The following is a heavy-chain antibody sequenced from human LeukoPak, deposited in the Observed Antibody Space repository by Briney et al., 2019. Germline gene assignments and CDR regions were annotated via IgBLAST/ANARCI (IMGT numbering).Heavy chain of an antibody. Sequence: SETLSLTCTVSGGSIGSYYWSWIRQPAGKGLEWIGRIYTSGGTGYNPSLKSRVTMTVDTSKNQFSLKLSSVTAADTAVYYCARGVFYYDTSGRGYYFDYWGQGTLVTVSS. CDR1: GGSIGSYY. CDR2: IYTSGGT. V-gene: IGHV4-4*07. D-gene: IGHD3-22*01. CDR3: ARGVFYYDTSGRGYYFDY. J-gene: IGHJ4*02.